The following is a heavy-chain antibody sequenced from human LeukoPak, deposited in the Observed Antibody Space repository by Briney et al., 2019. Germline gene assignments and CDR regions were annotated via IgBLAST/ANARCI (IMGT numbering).Heavy chain of an antibody. CDR3: ARAYHDSSGYSDY. CDR2: ISSSASTI. J-gene: IGHJ4*02. Sequence: GGSLRLSCAASGFTFSNYGMNWVRQAPGKGLEWVSYISSSASTIYYADSVKGRFTISRDNAKNSLYLQMNSLRDEDTAVYYCARAYHDSSGYSDYWGQGTLVTVSS. V-gene: IGHV3-48*02. CDR1: GFTFSNYG. D-gene: IGHD3-22*01.